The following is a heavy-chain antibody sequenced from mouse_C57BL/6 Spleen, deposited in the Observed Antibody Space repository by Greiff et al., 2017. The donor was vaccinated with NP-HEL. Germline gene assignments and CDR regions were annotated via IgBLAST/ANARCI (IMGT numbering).Heavy chain of an antibody. CDR1: GYTFTDYE. CDR3: TRGPAQATPFAY. Sequence: VQLQQSGAELVRPGASVTLSCKASGYTFTDYEMHWVKQTPVHGLEWIGAIDPETGGTAYNQKFKGKAILTADKSSSTAYMELRSLTSEDSAVYYCTRGPAQATPFAYWGQGTLVTVSA. D-gene: IGHD3-2*02. V-gene: IGHV1-15*01. J-gene: IGHJ3*01. CDR2: IDPETGGT.